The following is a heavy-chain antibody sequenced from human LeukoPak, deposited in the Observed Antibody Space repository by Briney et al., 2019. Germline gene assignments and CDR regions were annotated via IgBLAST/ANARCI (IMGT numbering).Heavy chain of an antibody. CDR2: INTKTGNP. CDR1: GYTFSNYA. Sequence: ASVKVSCKASGYTFSNYAMNWVRQAPGQGLEWMGWINTKTGNPTYARGFTGRFVFSLDTSVSTAYLQISSLKAEDSALYYCAGGLSGSPRGAFDIWGQGTMVTVSS. J-gene: IGHJ3*02. D-gene: IGHD1-26*01. CDR3: AGGLSGSPRGAFDI. V-gene: IGHV7-4-1*02.